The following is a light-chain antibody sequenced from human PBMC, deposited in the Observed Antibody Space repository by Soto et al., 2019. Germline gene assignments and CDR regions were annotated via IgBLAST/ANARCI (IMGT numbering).Light chain of an antibody. CDR2: GAS. J-gene: IGKJ1*01. V-gene: IGKV3-20*01. CDR1: QDVXSNF. CDR3: QQYCNYPRT. Sequence: FEFTHCPGPLALSPCERAALPCRASQDVXSNFLAWYQQKPGQAPRLLTYGASNRASGIPDRLSGSGSGTAVTLTISRREPADSVAYYCQQYCNYPRTFGQGTKVDIK.